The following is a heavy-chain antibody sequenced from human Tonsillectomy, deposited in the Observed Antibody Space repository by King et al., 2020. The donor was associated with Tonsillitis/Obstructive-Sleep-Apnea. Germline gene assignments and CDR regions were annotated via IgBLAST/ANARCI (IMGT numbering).Heavy chain of an antibody. Sequence: VQLVESGGGLVQPGGSLRLSCAASGFTFSSYWMHWVRQAPGKGLVWVSRINSDGSSTSYADSVKGRFTISRDNAKNTLYLQMNSLRAEDTAVYYCARGHHDYSNLLDYYYSMDVWGKGTTVTVSS. CDR2: INSDGSST. CDR3: ARGHHDYSNLLDYYYSMDV. D-gene: IGHD4-11*01. CDR1: GFTFSSYW. J-gene: IGHJ6*03. V-gene: IGHV3-74*01.